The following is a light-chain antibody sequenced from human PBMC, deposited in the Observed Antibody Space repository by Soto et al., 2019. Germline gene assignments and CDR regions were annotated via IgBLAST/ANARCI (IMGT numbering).Light chain of an antibody. CDR2: GNS. Sequence: QSLLAQPPSVSGAPGQRVTISCSNIGAAYDVHWYQQLPGTAPKLLIFGNSRRPSGVPDRFSGAKSGTSASLAITGLQAEDEADYYCQSYDRNLRGWVFGGGTKLTVL. V-gene: IGLV1-40*01. J-gene: IGLJ3*02. CDR1: SNIGAAYD. CDR3: QSYDRNLRGWV.